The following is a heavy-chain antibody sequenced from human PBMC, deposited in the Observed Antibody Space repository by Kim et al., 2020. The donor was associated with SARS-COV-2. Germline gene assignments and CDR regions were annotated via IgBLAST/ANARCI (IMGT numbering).Heavy chain of an antibody. CDR2: IYYIGST. J-gene: IGHJ6*02. CDR1: GGSISNYY. V-gene: IGHV4-59*13. D-gene: IGHD3-10*01. Sequence: SETLSLTCTVSGGSISNYYWSWIRRPPGKGLEWLGYIYYIGSTNYNPSLKSRVTISVDTSKNQFSLKLRSVTAADTAVYYCARDLQGSPMVRGIVGDYYGIDVWGQGTTVTVSS. CDR3: ARDLQGSPMVRGIVGDYYGIDV.